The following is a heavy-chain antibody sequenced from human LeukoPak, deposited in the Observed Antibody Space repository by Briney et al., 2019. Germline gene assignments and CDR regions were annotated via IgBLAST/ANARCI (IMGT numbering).Heavy chain of an antibody. CDR2: ISAYNGNT. J-gene: IGHJ3*02. D-gene: IGHD3-22*01. CDR1: GYTFTSYG. Sequence: ASVKVSCKASGYTFTSYGISWVRQAPGQGLEGMGWISAYNGNTNYAQKLQGRVTMTTDTSTSTAYMELRSLRSDDTAVYYCARDRDSSGLWAFDIWGQGTMVTVSS. CDR3: ARDRDSSGLWAFDI. V-gene: IGHV1-18*01.